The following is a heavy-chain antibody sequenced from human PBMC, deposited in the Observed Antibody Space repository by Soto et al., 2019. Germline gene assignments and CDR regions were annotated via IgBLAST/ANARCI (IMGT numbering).Heavy chain of an antibody. V-gene: IGHV4-31*03. CDR1: GGSITSGTYY. J-gene: IGHJ4*02. Sequence: TLSLTCTVSGGSITSGTYYWTWIRQHPGKGLEWIGYIYYSGSTYYNPSLKSRVSISVDTSKNQFSLKLTSVTAADTAVYYCARATGFYGYYFDYWGQGTLVTVSS. CDR2: IYYSGST. CDR3: ARATGFYGYYFDY. D-gene: IGHD3-9*01.